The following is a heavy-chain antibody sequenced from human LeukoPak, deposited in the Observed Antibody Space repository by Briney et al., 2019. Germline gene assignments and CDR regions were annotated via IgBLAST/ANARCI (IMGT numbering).Heavy chain of an antibody. Sequence: SETLSLTCAVYGGSFSGYYWSWIRQPPGKGLEWIGEINHSGSTNYNPSLKSRVTISVDTSKNQFSLKLSSVTTADTAVYYCARGQRSGSYYFSFVTNNWFDPWGQGTLVTVSS. CDR2: INHSGST. CDR1: GGSFSGYY. CDR3: ARGQRSGSYYFSFVTNNWFDP. D-gene: IGHD1-26*01. J-gene: IGHJ5*02. V-gene: IGHV4-34*01.